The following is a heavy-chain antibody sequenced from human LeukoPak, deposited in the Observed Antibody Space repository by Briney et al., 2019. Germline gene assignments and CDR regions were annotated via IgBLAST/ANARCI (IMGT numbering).Heavy chain of an antibody. CDR3: ARASHDYGDYSHFDY. J-gene: IGHJ4*02. D-gene: IGHD4-17*01. CDR1: GGSINSYY. CDR2: IYHSGST. V-gene: IGHV4-59*12. Sequence: PSETLSLTCTVSGGSINSYYWSWIRQPPGKGLEWIGEIYHSGSTNYNPSLKTRVTISVDKSKNQFSLKLSSVTAADTAVYYCARASHDYGDYSHFDYWGQGPLVTVSS.